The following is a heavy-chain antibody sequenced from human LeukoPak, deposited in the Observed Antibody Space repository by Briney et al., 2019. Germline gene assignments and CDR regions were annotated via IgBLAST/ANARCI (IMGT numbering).Heavy chain of an antibody. D-gene: IGHD3-22*01. CDR3: AKDRSYYDSSGYYQNFDY. V-gene: IGHV3-23*01. Sequence: GGSLRLSCAASGVTFSSYAMSWVRQAPGKGLEWVSAISGSGGSTYYADSVKGRFTISRDNSKNTLYLQMNSLRAEDTAVYYCAKDRSYYDSSGYYQNFDYWGQGTLVTVSS. J-gene: IGHJ4*02. CDR1: GVTFSSYA. CDR2: ISGSGGST.